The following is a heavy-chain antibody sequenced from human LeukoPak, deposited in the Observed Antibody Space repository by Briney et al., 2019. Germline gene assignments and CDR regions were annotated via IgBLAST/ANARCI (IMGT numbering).Heavy chain of an antibody. CDR2: INAGNGNT. CDR3: ASQVVRGVIITGMDV. J-gene: IGHJ6*02. V-gene: IGHV1-3*01. D-gene: IGHD3-10*01. CDR1: GYTFTSYA. Sequence: ASVKVSCKASGYTFTSYAMHWVRQAPGQRLEWMGWINAGNGNTKYSQKFQGRVTITRDISASTAYMELSSLRSEDTAVYYCASQVVRGVIITGMDVWGQGTTVTVS.